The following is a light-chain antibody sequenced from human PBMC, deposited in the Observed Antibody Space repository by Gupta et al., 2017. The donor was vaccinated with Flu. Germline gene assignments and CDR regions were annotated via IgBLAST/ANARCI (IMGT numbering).Light chain of an antibody. CDR2: GNN. J-gene: IGLJ1*01. CDR1: SSNIGSNT. V-gene: IGLV1-44*01. CDR3: AAWDDSLNGHYV. Sequence: QSVLAQPPSASGTPGQRVTISCSGSSSNIGSNTVNWYQQVPGTAPKHLIYGNNQPPSGVPDRFSGSKSGTSASLAISGLQSEDEADYYCAAWDDSLNGHYVFGTGTKVTVL.